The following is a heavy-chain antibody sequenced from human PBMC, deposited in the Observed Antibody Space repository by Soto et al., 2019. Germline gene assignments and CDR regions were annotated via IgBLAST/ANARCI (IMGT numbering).Heavy chain of an antibody. CDR2: INGNGRKT. V-gene: IGHV3-23*01. D-gene: IGHD3-3*01. CDR1: GFTFSSYA. Sequence: EEQLLESGGDLVQPGGSLKLSCAASGFTFSSYAMNWVCQAPGKGLEWVSSINGNGRKTSYADSVRGRFTISRDNSKKTLFLHVNSLRAEDTAVYYCVKDLNFDFWTGYRYYAMEIWGQGTTVTVS. CDR3: VKDLNFDFWTGYRYYAMEI. J-gene: IGHJ6*02.